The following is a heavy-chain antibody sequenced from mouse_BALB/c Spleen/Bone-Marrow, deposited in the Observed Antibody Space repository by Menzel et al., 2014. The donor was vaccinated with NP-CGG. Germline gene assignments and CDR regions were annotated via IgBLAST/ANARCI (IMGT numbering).Heavy chain of an antibody. CDR1: GFAFSSYD. D-gene: IGHD1-1*01. Sequence: EVKLMESGGGLVKPGGSLKLSCAASGFAFSSYDMSWVRQTPEKRLEWVAYISSGGGSTYYPDTVKGRFTMSRDNAKNTLYLQMSSLKSEDTAMYYCARGYYYGSSFDYWGQGTTLTVSS. J-gene: IGHJ2*01. V-gene: IGHV5-12-1*01. CDR3: ARGYYYGSSFDY. CDR2: ISSGGGST.